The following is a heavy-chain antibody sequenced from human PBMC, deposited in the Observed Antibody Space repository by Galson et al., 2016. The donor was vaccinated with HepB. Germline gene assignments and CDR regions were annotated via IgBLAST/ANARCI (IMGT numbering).Heavy chain of an antibody. J-gene: IGHJ6*02. Sequence: SETLSLTCTVSGGSVSSGSYCCNWIRQSPGKGLEWIGYIYYRGRTNYNPSLKSRVTMSVEPSKNQFSLHVTSVTAADTAVYYCARKITAAGYAMDVWGQGTTVTVSS. CDR3: ARKITAAGYAMDV. CDR2: IYYRGRT. D-gene: IGHD6-13*01. V-gene: IGHV4-61*01. CDR1: GGSVSSGSYC.